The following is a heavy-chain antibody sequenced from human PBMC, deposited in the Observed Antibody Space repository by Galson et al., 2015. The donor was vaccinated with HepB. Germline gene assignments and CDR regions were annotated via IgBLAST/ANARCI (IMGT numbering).Heavy chain of an antibody. CDR3: ARRESYDILTGYYFFDI. Sequence: ETLSLTCSVSGGSISGSSYYWGWIRKPPGKGLEWLGNIYYSGSTYYNPSPKSRVTISVDTSKNQFSLKLSSVTAADTAVYYCARRESYDILTGYYFFDIWGQGTMVTVSS. CDR2: IYYSGST. CDR1: GGSISGSSYY. D-gene: IGHD3-9*01. J-gene: IGHJ3*02. V-gene: IGHV4-39*01.